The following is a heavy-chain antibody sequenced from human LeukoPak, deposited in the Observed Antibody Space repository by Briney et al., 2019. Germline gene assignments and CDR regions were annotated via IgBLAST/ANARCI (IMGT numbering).Heavy chain of an antibody. J-gene: IGHJ3*02. CDR3: ARAGYCSSTSCPQHAFDI. D-gene: IGHD2-2*01. Sequence: ASVKVSCKASGGTFSSYAISWVRQAPGQGLEWMGGIIPIFGTANYAQKFQGRVTITTDESTSTAYMELSSLRSEDTAVYYCARAGYCSSTSCPQHAFDIWGQGTMVTVSS. CDR1: GGTFSSYA. CDR2: IIPIFGTA. V-gene: IGHV1-69*05.